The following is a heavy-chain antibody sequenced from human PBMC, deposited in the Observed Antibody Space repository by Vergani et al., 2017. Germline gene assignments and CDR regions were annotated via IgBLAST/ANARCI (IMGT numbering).Heavy chain of an antibody. Sequence: QVQLQQWGGGLLKPSETLSLTCVVNGGSFTSYYWTWIRQSPGEGLEWVGDIDHTGRPDYNPPLKSRLTMSVDKSRNQFSLTLNSVTATDTAIYFCARVNTETNGHLYYYYYMDVWVQGTAVTVS. CDR3: ARVNTETNGHLYYYYYMDV. CDR1: GGSFTSYY. D-gene: IGHD4-11*01. J-gene: IGHJ6*03. V-gene: IGHV4-34*01. CDR2: IDHTGRP.